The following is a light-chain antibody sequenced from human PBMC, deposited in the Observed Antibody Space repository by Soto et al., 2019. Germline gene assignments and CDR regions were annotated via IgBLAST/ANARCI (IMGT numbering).Light chain of an antibody. V-gene: IGKV3-20*01. Sequence: EIVLTQSPGTLSLSPGERATLSCRASQSVSNSYLAWYQQRPGQAPRLLIYYASSRATGIPDRFSGSGSGTDFTLTISRLEPADFAVYYCQQYGSAITFGQGTRLEI. CDR3: QQYGSAIT. CDR2: YAS. J-gene: IGKJ5*01. CDR1: QSVSNSY.